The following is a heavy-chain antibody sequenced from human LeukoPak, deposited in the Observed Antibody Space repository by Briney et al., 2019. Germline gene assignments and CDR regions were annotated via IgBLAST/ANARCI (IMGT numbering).Heavy chain of an antibody. CDR1: GFTFSGYA. CDR3: ARAGHCTNGICYTADFDY. J-gene: IGHJ4*02. V-gene: IGHV3-23*01. CDR2: ISGGGGSI. Sequence: GGSLRLSCAASGFTFSGYAMSWVRQAPGKGLEWVSGISGGGGSINYADSVKGRFTISRDNSKSTLFLQMNSLRAEDTAVYYCARAGHCTNGICYTADFDYWGQGTLVTVSS. D-gene: IGHD2-8*01.